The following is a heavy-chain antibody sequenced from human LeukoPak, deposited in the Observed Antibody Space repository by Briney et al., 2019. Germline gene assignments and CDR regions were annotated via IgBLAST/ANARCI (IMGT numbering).Heavy chain of an antibody. CDR3: AKKVPANWGSYFDY. V-gene: IGHV3-23*01. D-gene: IGHD7-27*01. J-gene: IGHJ4*02. CDR1: GFTFSSYG. Sequence: GGSLILSCAASGFTFSSYGMHWVRQAPGKGLEWVSAISGSGDSTYSTDSVKGRFTISTDNSKNTLHLQTNSLRAEDTGVYYCAKKVPANWGSYFDYWGEGTLVTVSS. CDR2: ISGSGDST.